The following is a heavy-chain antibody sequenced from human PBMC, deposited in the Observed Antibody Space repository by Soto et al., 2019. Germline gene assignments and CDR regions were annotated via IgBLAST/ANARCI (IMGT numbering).Heavy chain of an antibody. V-gene: IGHV3-21*01. CDR3: ARGAPGRDGYNLDFQH. D-gene: IGHD5-12*01. J-gene: IGHJ1*01. CDR1: GFTFSTYA. Sequence: GGSLRLSCAASGFTFSTYAMNWVRQAPGKGLEWVSSISSTSSFRYYADSMKGRFTISRDNAKNSLYLQMNSLRAQDTAVYYCARGAPGRDGYNLDFQHWGQGTLVTVSS. CDR2: ISSTSSFR.